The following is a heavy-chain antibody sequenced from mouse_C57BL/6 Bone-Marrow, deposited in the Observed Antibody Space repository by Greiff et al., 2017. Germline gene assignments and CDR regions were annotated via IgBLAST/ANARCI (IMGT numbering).Heavy chain of an antibody. CDR1: GYTFTSYW. Sequence: VQLQQPGAELVRPGSSVKLSCKASGYTFTSYWMEWVKQRPGQGLEWIGNINPSDSETHYNQKFKDKATLTVDKSSSTAYMQLSSLTYEDSAVYYSARGGDSPFAYWGQGTLVTVSA. D-gene: IGHD2-12*01. V-gene: IGHV1-61*01. CDR2: INPSDSET. J-gene: IGHJ3*01. CDR3: ARGGDSPFAY.